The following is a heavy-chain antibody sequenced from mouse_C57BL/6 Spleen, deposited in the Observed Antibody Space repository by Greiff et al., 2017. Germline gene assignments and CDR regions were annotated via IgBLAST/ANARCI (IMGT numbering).Heavy chain of an antibody. J-gene: IGHJ2*01. CDR1: GFSLTSYA. V-gene: IGHV2-9-1*01. D-gene: IGHD1-1*01. CDR3: ARNGNYYGSSSLFDY. CDR2: IWTGGGT. Sequence: VKVVESGPGLVAPSQSLSITCTVSGFSLTSYAISWVRQPPGKGLEWLGVIWTGGGTNYNSALKSRLSISKDNSKSQVFLKMNSLQTDDTARYYCARNGNYYGSSSLFDYWGQGTTLTVSS.